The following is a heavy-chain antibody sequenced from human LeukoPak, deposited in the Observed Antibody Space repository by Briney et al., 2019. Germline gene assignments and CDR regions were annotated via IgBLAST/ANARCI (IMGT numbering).Heavy chain of an antibody. V-gene: IGHV3-43*01. CDR3: AKDLGRLQFYFDY. Sequence: GGPLRLSCAASGFTFNDYSMHWVRQAPGKGLEWVSLVSWDGDSTHYADSVKGRFTISRDNSKNSLYLQMNSLRTEDTAFYYCAKDLGRLQFYFDYWGQGTLVTVSS. CDR1: GFTFNDYS. D-gene: IGHD5-24*01. J-gene: IGHJ4*02. CDR2: VSWDGDST.